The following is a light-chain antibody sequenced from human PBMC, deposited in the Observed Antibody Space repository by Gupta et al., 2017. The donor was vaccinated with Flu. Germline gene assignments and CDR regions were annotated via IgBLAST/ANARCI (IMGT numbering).Light chain of an antibody. CDR3: QRGRT. Sequence: EIVLTQSPATLSLSPGERATLSCRASQSVSSYLAWYQQKPGQAPRLLIYDASNRATGIPARFSGSGSGTDFTLTISSLEPEDFAVYYCQRGRTFGQGTKVEIK. J-gene: IGKJ1*01. V-gene: IGKV3-11*01. CDR2: DAS. CDR1: QSVSSY.